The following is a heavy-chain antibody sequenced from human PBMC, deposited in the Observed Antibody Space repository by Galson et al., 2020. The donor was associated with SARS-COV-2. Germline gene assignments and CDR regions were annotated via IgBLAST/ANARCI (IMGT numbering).Heavy chain of an antibody. Sequence: GESLKISCAASGFTFSNAWMSWVRQAPGKGLEWVGRVKSNTDGGTTDYAAPVKGRFIISRDDSKNTLYLQMDSLKTEDTAVYYCTWTTVTLQWDFWGQGTQVTVSS. CDR1: GFTFSNAW. D-gene: IGHD4-17*01. CDR2: VKSNTDGGTT. CDR3: TWTTVTLQWDF. J-gene: IGHJ4*02. V-gene: IGHV3-15*01.